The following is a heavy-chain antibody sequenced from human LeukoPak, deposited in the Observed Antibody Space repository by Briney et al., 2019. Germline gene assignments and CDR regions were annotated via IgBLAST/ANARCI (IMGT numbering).Heavy chain of an antibody. CDR2: NYSGGKT. J-gene: IGHJ3*01. CDR1: GFTVSSKD. Sequence: PGGSLRLSCAASGFTVSSKDMSWVRQAPGKGLEWVSINYSGGKTYYADSVKGRFTISRDNSKNTLYLQMNSLRGEDTAVYYCAGFASGTYTDALDVWGQGTMVTVSS. CDR3: AGFASGTYTDALDV. V-gene: IGHV3-53*01. D-gene: IGHD3-10*01.